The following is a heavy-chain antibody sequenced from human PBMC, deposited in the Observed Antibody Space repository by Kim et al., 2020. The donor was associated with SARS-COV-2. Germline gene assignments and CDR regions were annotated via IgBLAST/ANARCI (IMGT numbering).Heavy chain of an antibody. CDR1: GFTFSSYA. J-gene: IGHJ3*01. D-gene: IGHD2-2*01. Sequence: GGSLRLSCAASGFTFSSYAMSWVRQAPGKGLEWVSTITGSGGSTYYADSVKGRFTISRDNSKNTLYLQMNSLRAEDTAVYYCAKSRESYCSSASCRSRDAFDLWGQGTMVTVSS. CDR2: ITGSGGST. CDR3: AKSRESYCSSASCRSRDAFDL. V-gene: IGHV3-23*01.